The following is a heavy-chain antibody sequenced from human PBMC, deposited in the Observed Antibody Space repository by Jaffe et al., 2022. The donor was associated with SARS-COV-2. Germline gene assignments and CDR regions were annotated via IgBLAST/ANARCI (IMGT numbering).Heavy chain of an antibody. CDR3: AKGFGGGSYDAFDI. J-gene: IGHJ3*02. D-gene: IGHD2-15*01. CDR1: EFSFSSYA. V-gene: IGHV3-23*04. Sequence: EVQLVESGGGLVQPGGSLRLSCTASEFSFSSYAMSWVRQAPGKGLEWVSAISGSGVYTYYADSVKGRFTISRDNSMNRLYLQMNSLRAEDTAIYYCAKGFGGGSYDAFDIWGQGTMITVSS. CDR2: ISGSGVYT.